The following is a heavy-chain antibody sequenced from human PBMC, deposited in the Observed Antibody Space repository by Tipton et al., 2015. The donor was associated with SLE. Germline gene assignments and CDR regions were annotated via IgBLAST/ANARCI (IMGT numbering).Heavy chain of an antibody. CDR3: ARGEWELYFDY. V-gene: IGHV4-59*01. D-gene: IGHD1-26*01. J-gene: IGHJ4*02. CDR1: GGSISNYY. CDR2: MSNSGGA. Sequence: TLSLTCTVSGGSISNYYWSWIRQPPGKGLEWIGYMSNSGGANYNPSLGSRVTMSLDTSKNQFSLKLNSVTAADTAVYYCARGEWELYFDYWGQGTLVTVSS.